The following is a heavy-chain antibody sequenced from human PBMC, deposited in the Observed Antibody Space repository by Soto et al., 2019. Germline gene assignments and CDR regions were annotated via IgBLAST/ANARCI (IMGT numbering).Heavy chain of an antibody. CDR1: GGSISSGGYS. CDR2: IYHSGST. Sequence: SETLSLTCAVSGGSISSGGYSWSWIRRPPGKGLEWIGYIYHSGSTYYNPSLKSRVTISVDRSKNQFSLKLSSVTAADTAVYYCARSGVAGYYSNYFDYWGQGTLVTVSS. CDR3: ARSGVAGYYSNYFDY. J-gene: IGHJ4*02. D-gene: IGHD3-22*01. V-gene: IGHV4-30-2*01.